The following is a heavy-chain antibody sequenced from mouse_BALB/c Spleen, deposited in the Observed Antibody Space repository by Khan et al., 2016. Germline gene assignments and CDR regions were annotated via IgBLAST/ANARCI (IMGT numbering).Heavy chain of an antibody. V-gene: IGHV2-9*02. J-gene: IGHJ3*01. Sequence: QVQLQQSGPGLVAPSQSLSITCTVSGFSLTNSGVHWIRQPPGKGLEWLGVIWPGGSTDYNAALMSRLSITKDNSQNQVYLNMLSLQTEYTAMYDCARDDQDYDAWFASWGQGTLVIVSA. D-gene: IGHD2-4*01. CDR1: GFSLTNSG. CDR2: IWPGGST. CDR3: ARDDQDYDAWFAS.